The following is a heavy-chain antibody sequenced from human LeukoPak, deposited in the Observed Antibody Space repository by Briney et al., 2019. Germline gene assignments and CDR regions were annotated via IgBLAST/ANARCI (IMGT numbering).Heavy chain of an antibody. CDR1: GFTFSSYW. CDR2: IKQDGSEK. CDR3: AKDPRRYYDSSGPFDY. D-gene: IGHD3-22*01. Sequence: GGSLRLSCAASGFTFSSYWMSWVRQAPGKGLEWVANIKQDGSEKYYVDSVKGRFTISRDNAKNSLYLQMNSLRAEDTAVYYCAKDPRRYYDSSGPFDYWGQGTLVTVSS. V-gene: IGHV3-7*03. J-gene: IGHJ4*02.